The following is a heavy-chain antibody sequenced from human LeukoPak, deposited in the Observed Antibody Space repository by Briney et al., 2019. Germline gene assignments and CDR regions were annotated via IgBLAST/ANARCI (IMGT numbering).Heavy chain of an antibody. CDR2: INHGGSP. D-gene: IGHD6-19*01. V-gene: IGHV4-34*01. CDR1: GSSFSGHY. Sequence: SETLSLTCVVYGSSFSGHYWGWIRQPPGKGLEWIGEINHGGSPYYNPSLKSRVTISVDTSKNQFSLKLSSVTAADTAVYYCARGHGWRGANWFDPWGQGTLVTVSS. CDR3: ARGHGWRGANWFDP. J-gene: IGHJ5*02.